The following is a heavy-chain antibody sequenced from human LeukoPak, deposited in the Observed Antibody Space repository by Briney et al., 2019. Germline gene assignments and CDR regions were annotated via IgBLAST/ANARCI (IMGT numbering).Heavy chain of an antibody. Sequence: ASVKVSCKASGGTFSSYAISWVRQAPGQGLEWMGRIIPIFGIANYAQEFQGRVTITADKSTSTAYMELSSLRSEDTAVYYCAGSHYYDSSGLSYWGQGTLVTVSS. V-gene: IGHV1-69*04. J-gene: IGHJ4*02. CDR1: GGTFSSYA. CDR2: IIPIFGIA. CDR3: AGSHYYDSSGLSY. D-gene: IGHD3-22*01.